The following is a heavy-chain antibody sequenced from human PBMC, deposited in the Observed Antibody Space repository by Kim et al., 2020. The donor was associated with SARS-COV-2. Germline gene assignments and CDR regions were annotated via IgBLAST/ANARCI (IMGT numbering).Heavy chain of an antibody. V-gene: IGHV3-23*01. Sequence: GGSLRLSCAASGFTFTAHSMGWVRQAPGKGLEWVAIISGDGRGTTYADSVKGRFIISRDNSKDTVYLQMSSLRAEDTAVHFCARFAAGNYHFDCWVQGTL. CDR2: ISGDGRGT. CDR1: GFTFTAHS. D-gene: IGHD1-7*01. J-gene: IGHJ4*02. CDR3: ARFAAGNYHFDC.